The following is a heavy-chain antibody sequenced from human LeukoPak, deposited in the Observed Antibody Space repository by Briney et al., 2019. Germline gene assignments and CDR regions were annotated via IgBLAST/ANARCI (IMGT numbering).Heavy chain of an antibody. V-gene: IGHV1-2*02. CDR1: GYTFTGYY. CDR3: ARNLGYCSSTSCPDAFDI. D-gene: IGHD2-2*01. J-gene: IGHJ3*02. Sequence: ASVKVSCKASGYTFTGYYMHWVRQAPGQGLEWMGWINPSSGVTNYARKFQGRVTMTRDTSISTAYMELSRLRSDDTAVYYCARNLGYCSSTSCPDAFDIWGQGTMVTVSS. CDR2: INPSSGVT.